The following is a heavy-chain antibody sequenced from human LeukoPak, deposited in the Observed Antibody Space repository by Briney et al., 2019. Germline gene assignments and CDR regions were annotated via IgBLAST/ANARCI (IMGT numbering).Heavy chain of an antibody. CDR2: ISGSGDGT. CDR3: AKGRLQEGTVFRGVITPVDY. J-gene: IGHJ4*02. CDR1: GFTFSNFA. V-gene: IGHV3-23*01. D-gene: IGHD3-10*01. Sequence: PGGSLRLSCATSGFTFSNFAMNWVRRAPGKGLEWVSTISGSGDGTYYADSVKGRFTTSRDNSKNTLFLQMSSLSADDTALYYCAKGRLQEGTVFRGVITPVDYWGQGTLVTVTS.